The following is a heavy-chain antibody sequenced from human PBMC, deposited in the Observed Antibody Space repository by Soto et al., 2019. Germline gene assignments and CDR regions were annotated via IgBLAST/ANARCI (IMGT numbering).Heavy chain of an antibody. CDR3: ARDRVGRDTAMVTPYYYYYGMDV. J-gene: IGHJ6*02. V-gene: IGHV3-23*01. D-gene: IGHD5-18*01. Sequence: GGSLRLSCVTSGFTFRNYSMNWVRQAPGKGLEWVSGIGGSDERTFYADSVKGRFTISRDNSKNTLYLQMNSLRAEDTAVYYCARDRVGRDTAMVTPYYYYYGMDVWGQGTTVTVSS. CDR1: GFTFRNYS. CDR2: IGGSDERT.